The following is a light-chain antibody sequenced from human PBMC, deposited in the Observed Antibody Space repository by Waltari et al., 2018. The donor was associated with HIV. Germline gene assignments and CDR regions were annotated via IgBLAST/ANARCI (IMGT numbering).Light chain of an antibody. CDR3: QHYHHTPNP. J-gene: IGKJ2*01. CDR2: LAS. CDR1: KSVLYSSINKNY. Sequence: DIVMTQSPDSLAVSLGERATINCKSSKSVLYSSINKNYLAWYQQKPGQPPKLLIYLASIRGSGVPDRFRGSGSGTDFTLTISSLQTEYVTGYCCQHYHHTPNPFGQRARLEI. V-gene: IGKV4-1*01.